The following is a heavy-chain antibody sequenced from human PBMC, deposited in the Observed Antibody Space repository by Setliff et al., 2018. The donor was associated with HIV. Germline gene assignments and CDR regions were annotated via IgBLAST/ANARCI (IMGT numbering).Heavy chain of an antibody. CDR3: ARGVRDNSGWSSYYFDY. D-gene: IGHD6-19*01. CDR1: GGSFSGYH. J-gene: IGHJ4*02. CDR2: VTHSGRT. V-gene: IGHV4-34*01. Sequence: SETLSLTCAVYGGSFSGYHWSWIRQPPGKGLEWIGEVTHSGRTNYNPSLESRVTTSVDTSKKQFSLRPTSVTAADTAVYYCARGVRDNSGWSSYYFDYWGQGTLVTV.